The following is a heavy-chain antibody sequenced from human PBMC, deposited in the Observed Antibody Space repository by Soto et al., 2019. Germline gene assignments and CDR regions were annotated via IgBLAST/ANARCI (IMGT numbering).Heavy chain of an antibody. D-gene: IGHD1-1*01. CDR3: ARRAETNGWNGFGADKYYFDF. J-gene: IGHJ4*02. CDR1: GYTFTSYD. Sequence: QVQLVQSGAEVRKPGASVKVSCEASGYTFTSYDIYWVRQAPGQGLEWMGWMNPNTGNSGYAQKVQGRVTMSSDTSISTAHMELSSLRSEGTGVYYCARRAETNGWNGFGADKYYFDFWGQGTLVTVSS. CDR2: MNPNTGNS. V-gene: IGHV1-8*01.